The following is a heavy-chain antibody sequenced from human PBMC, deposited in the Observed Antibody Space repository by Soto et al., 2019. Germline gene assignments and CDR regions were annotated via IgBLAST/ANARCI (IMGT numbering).Heavy chain of an antibody. J-gene: IGHJ3*02. D-gene: IGHD2-2*01. Sequence: QVQLVESGGGVVQPGRSLRLSCAASGFTFSSYAMHWVRQAPGKGLEWVAVISYDGSNKYYADSVKGRFTISRDNSKNMLYLQMNSLRAEDTAVYYCASDYPKINYHSTNDLDAFDIWGQGTMVTVSS. CDR1: GFTFSSYA. CDR3: ASDYPKINYHSTNDLDAFDI. V-gene: IGHV3-30-3*01. CDR2: ISYDGSNK.